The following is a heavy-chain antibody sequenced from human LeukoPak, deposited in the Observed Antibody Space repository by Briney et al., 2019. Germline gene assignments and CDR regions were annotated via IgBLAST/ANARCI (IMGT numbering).Heavy chain of an antibody. V-gene: IGHV3-48*01. CDR3: ARPGGYSYGDAFDI. D-gene: IGHD5-18*01. CDR2: ISSSSSTI. J-gene: IGHJ3*02. Sequence: GGSLRLSCAASGFTFSSYSMNWVRQAPGKGLEWVSYISSSSSTIYYADSVKGRFTLSRDNAKNSLYLQMNTLRAEDTAVYYCARPGGYSYGDAFDIWGQGTMVTVSS. CDR1: GFTFSSYS.